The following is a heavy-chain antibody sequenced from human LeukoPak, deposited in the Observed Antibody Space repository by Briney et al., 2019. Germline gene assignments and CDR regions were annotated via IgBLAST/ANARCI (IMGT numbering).Heavy chain of an antibody. V-gene: IGHV1-18*01. CDR3: ARIRFLEWLPDKAHWFDP. CDR1: GYTFTSYG. CDR2: ISAYNGNT. J-gene: IGHJ5*02. D-gene: IGHD3-3*01. Sequence: ASVKVSCKASGYTFTSYGISWVRQAPGQGLEWMGWISAYNGNTNYAQKLQGRVTMTTDTSTSTAYMELRSLRSDDTAVYYCARIRFLEWLPDKAHWFDPWGQGTLVTVSS.